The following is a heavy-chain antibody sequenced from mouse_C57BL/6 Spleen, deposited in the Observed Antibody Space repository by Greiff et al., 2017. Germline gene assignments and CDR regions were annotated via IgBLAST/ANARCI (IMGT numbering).Heavy chain of an antibody. CDR3: ARFYDYAYYAMDY. CDR1: GYAFTNYL. Sequence: VQLQQSGAELVRPGTSVKVSCKASGYAFTNYLIEWVKQRPGQGLEWIGVINPGSGGTNYNEKFKGKATLTADKSSSTAYMQLSSLTSEDSAVYICARFYDYAYYAMDYWGQGTSVTVSS. D-gene: IGHD2-4*01. V-gene: IGHV1-54*01. CDR2: INPGSGGT. J-gene: IGHJ4*01.